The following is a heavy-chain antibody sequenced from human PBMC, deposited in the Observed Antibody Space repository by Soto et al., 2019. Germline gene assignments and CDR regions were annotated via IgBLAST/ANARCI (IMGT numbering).Heavy chain of an antibody. CDR1: GGSISSYY. V-gene: IGHV4-59*06. J-gene: IGHJ6*03. CDR2: IYYSGST. CDR3: ARVKGVYDFWSGYYSYDMDV. D-gene: IGHD3-3*01. Sequence: SETLSLTSTVSGGSISSYYWSWIRQPPGKGLEWIGYIYYSGSTYYNPSLKSRVTISVDTSKNQFSLKLSSVTAADTAVYYCARVKGVYDFWSGYYSYDMDVWGKGTTVTVSS.